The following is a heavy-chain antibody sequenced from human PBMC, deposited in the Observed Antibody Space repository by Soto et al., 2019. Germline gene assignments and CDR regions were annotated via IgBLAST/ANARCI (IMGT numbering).Heavy chain of an antibody. CDR2: IYWDDDK. Sequence: GSGPTLVNPTQTLTLTCTFSGFSLSTSGVGVGWIRQPPGKALEWLALIYWDDDKRYSPSLKSRLTITKDTSKNQVVLTMTNMDPVDTATYYCAHSYKSLVSSSWYAKHWFDPWGQGTLVTVSS. J-gene: IGHJ5*02. CDR3: AHSYKSLVSSSWYAKHWFDP. D-gene: IGHD6-13*01. V-gene: IGHV2-5*02. CDR1: GFSLSTSGVG.